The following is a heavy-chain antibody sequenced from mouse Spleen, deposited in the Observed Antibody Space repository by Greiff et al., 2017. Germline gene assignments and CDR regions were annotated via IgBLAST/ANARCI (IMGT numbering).Heavy chain of an antibody. CDR1: GYSITSGYY. CDR2: ISYDGSN. J-gene: IGHJ2*01. Sequence: VQLQQSGPGLVKPSQSLSLTCSVTGYSITSGYYWNWIRQFPGNKLEWMGYISYDGSNNYNPSLKNRISITRDTSKNQFFLKLNSVTTEDTATYYCARGANWPYYFDYWGQGTTLTVSS. D-gene: IGHD4-1*01. CDR3: ARGANWPYYFDY. V-gene: IGHV3-6*01.